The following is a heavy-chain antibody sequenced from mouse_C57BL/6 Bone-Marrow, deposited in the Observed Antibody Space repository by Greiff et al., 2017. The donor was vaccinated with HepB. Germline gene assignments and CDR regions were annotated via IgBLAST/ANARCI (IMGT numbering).Heavy chain of an antibody. D-gene: IGHD2-3*01. V-gene: IGHV1-81*01. J-gene: IGHJ2*01. CDR2: IYPRSGNT. CDR3: APYDGYPDY. Sequence: QVHVKQSGAELARPGASVKLSCKASGYTFTSYGISWVKQRTGQGLEWIGEIYPRSGNTYYNEKFKGKATLTADKSSSTAYMELRSLTSEDSAVYFCAPYDGYPDYWGQGTTLTVSS. CDR1: GYTFTSYG.